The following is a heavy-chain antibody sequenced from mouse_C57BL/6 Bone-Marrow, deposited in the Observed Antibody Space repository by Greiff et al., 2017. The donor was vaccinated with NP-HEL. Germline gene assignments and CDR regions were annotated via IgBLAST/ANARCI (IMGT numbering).Heavy chain of an antibody. Sequence: QVQLQQSGAELARPGASVKLSCKASGYTFTSYTMHWVKQRPGQGLEWIGYINPCSGYTKYNQKFKDKATLTSDKSSSTANMQLSSLTSEDSAVEYCESEDGDSSAWFAYWGKGTLVTVSA. CDR2: INPCSGYT. CDR3: ESEDGDSSAWFAY. V-gene: IGHV1-4*01. CDR1: GYTFTSYT. D-gene: IGHD2-13*01. J-gene: IGHJ3*01.